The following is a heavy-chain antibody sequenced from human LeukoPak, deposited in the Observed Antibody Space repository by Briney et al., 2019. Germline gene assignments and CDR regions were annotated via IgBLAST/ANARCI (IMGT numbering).Heavy chain of an antibody. J-gene: IGHJ6*02. CDR1: GGSFSGYY. CDR2: INHSGST. CDR3: ARGWYGMDV. Sequence: PETLSLTCAVYGGSFSGYYWSWIRQPPGKGLEWIGEINHSGSTNYNPSLKSRVTISVDTSKNQFSLKLSSVTATDTAVYYCARGWYGMDVWGQGTTVTVSS. V-gene: IGHV4-34*01.